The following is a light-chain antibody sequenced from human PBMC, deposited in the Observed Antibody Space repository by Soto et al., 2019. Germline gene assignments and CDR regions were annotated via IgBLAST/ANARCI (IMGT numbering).Light chain of an antibody. CDR3: QTWGTGTVV. CDR2: LNSDGSH. V-gene: IGLV4-69*01. CDR1: SGHSTYA. Sequence: QSVLTQSPSASASLGASVKLACTLSSGHSTYAIAWHQQQPEKGPRYLMRLNSDGSHFKGDGIPDRFSGSSSGAERYLTISSLQSDDEADYYCQTWGTGTVVFGGGTKVTVL. J-gene: IGLJ2*01.